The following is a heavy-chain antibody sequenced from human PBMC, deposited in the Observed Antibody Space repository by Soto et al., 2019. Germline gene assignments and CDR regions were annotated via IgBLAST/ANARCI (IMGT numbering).Heavy chain of an antibody. J-gene: IGHJ4*02. CDR3: ARAFVGGYDSGLFDY. D-gene: IGHD5-12*01. V-gene: IGHV3-74*01. CDR2: INSDGSST. Sequence: GGSLRLSCAASGFTFSSYWMHWVRQAPGKGLVWVSRINSDGSSTSYADSVKGRFTISRDNAKNTLYLQMNSLRAEDTAVYYCARAFVGGYDSGLFDYWGQGTLVTVSS. CDR1: GFTFSSYW.